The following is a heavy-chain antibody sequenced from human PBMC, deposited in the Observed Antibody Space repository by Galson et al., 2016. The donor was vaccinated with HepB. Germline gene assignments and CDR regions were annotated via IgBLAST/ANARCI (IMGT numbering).Heavy chain of an antibody. CDR2: IYYSGST. D-gene: IGHD6-13*01. Sequence: TLSLTCTVSGGSISSGAYYWSWIRQHPGKGLEWIGYIYYSGSTYYNPSLKSRVTISVDTSKNQFSLKLSSVTAADTAVYYCARSARLAIAAAALTDYWDQGTLVTVSS. CDR3: ARSARLAIAAAALTDY. V-gene: IGHV4-31*03. CDR1: GGSISSGAYY. J-gene: IGHJ4*02.